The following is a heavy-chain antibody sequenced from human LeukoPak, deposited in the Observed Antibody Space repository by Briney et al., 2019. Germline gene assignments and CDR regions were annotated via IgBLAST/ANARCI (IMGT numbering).Heavy chain of an antibody. Sequence: GGSLRLSCAASGFTFSDYAMTWVRQAPGKGLEWFSFINSNSRTIYYADSVKGRSTISRDNAKNSLYLQMDSLRAEDTGLYYCARDTWYSNSWLHAFDIWGRGTMVTVSS. CDR3: ARDTWYSNSWLHAFDI. CDR1: GFTFSDYA. CDR2: INSNSRTI. V-gene: IGHV3-48*01. J-gene: IGHJ3*02. D-gene: IGHD6-13*01.